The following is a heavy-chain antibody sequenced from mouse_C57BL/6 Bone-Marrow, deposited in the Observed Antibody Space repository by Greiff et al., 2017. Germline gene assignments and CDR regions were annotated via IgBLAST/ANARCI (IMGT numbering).Heavy chain of an antibody. J-gene: IGHJ1*03. CDR1: GFTFSDAW. Sequence: EVKVEESGGGLVQPGGSMKLSCAASGFTFSDAWMDWVRQSPEKGLEWVAEIRNKANNHATYYAESVKGRFTISRDDSKSSVYLQMNSLRAEDTGIYYCTQTSYYYGSSPPLYWYFDVWGTGTTGTVSS. V-gene: IGHV6-6*01. CDR2: IRNKANNHAT. D-gene: IGHD1-1*01. CDR3: TQTSYYYGSSPPLYWYFDV.